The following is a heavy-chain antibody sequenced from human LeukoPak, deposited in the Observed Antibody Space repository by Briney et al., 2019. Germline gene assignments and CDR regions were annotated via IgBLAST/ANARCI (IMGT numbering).Heavy chain of an antibody. CDR3: ARFSGGHSSSWHPYYFDY. V-gene: IGHV3-7*03. CDR1: RFIFSNCW. CDR2: IKQDGSDK. Sequence: PGGSLRLSCAASRFIFSNCWMSWVRQAPGKGLEWVANIKQDGSDKYYVESVKGRFTISRDNAKNSLYLQMNSLRAEDTAVYYCARFSGGHSSSWHPYYFDYWGQGTLVTVSP. J-gene: IGHJ4*02. D-gene: IGHD6-13*01.